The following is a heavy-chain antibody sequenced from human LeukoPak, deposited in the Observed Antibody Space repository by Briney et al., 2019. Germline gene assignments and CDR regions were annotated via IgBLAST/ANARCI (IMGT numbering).Heavy chain of an antibody. D-gene: IGHD3-10*01. CDR3: AKHFLPAEGIYAGGIRGFDY. CDR2: ISASGIST. Sequence: GGSLRLSCAASGFTFSNYAISWVRQAPGTGLEWVSAISASGISTYYADSVKGRFTISRDNSKDTLYLQVNSLRAEDTAVYYCAKHFLPAEGIYAGGIRGFDYWGQGTPVIVSS. J-gene: IGHJ4*02. CDR1: GFTFSNYA. V-gene: IGHV3-23*01.